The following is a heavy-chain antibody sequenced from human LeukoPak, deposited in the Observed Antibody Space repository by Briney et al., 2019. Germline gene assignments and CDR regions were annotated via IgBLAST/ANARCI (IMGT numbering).Heavy chain of an antibody. J-gene: IGHJ4*02. CDR3: EKDLTAKTNFDS. D-gene: IGHD5-18*01. V-gene: IGHV3-23*01. CDR2: ITANGDAA. CDR1: GFTFSNAW. Sequence: GGSLRLSCAGSGFTFSNAWMNWVRQAPGKGLGWVSTITANGDAAYYADSVKGRFTISRDNSRNTLYLQMNSLRADDTAAYYCEKDLTAKTNFDSWGQGTLVTVSS.